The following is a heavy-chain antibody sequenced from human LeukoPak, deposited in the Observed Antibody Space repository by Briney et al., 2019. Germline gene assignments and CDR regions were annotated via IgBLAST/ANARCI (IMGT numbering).Heavy chain of an antibody. V-gene: IGHV3-23*01. CDR3: AKGLRDGYNQRFEN. CDR2: ISGSGVGT. Sequence: PGGSLRLSCAVSGFTFSSYAMSWVRQAPGKGLEWVSAISGSGVGTFYADSVKGRFTISRDNSKNTLYLQMNSLRAEDTAVYYCAKGLRDGYNQRFENWGQGTLVTVSS. D-gene: IGHD5-24*01. J-gene: IGHJ4*02. CDR1: GFTFSSYA.